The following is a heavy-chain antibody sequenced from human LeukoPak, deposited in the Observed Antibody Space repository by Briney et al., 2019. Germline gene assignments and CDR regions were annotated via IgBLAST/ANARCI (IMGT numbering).Heavy chain of an antibody. CDR3: ARGGSILDTAMAHFDY. Sequence: PGGSLRLSCAASGFTFSSYDTHWVRQATGKGLEWVSAIGTAGDTYYPGSVKGRFTISRENAKNSLYLQMNSLRAGDTAVYYCARGGSILDTAMAHFDYWGQGTLVTVSS. CDR2: IGTAGDT. CDR1: GFTFSSYD. V-gene: IGHV3-13*01. J-gene: IGHJ4*02. D-gene: IGHD5-18*01.